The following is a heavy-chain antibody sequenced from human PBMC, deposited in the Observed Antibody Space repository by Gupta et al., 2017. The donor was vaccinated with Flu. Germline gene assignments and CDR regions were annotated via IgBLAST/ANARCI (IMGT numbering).Heavy chain of an antibody. Sequence: QVQLVQSGAAVKNPGSAVKVSCKASGGTFSNYVINWVRQAPGQGLEWMGEITPMFGTANYAQKFQGRVTITADESTSTVYMELNTLRSEDTAVFYCARGRSTVSASSYFFDLWGQGTLVAV. J-gene: IGHJ4*01. CDR3: ARGRSTVSASSYFFDL. CDR1: GGTFSNYV. CDR2: ITPMFGTA. V-gene: IGHV1-69*01. D-gene: IGHD2-15*01.